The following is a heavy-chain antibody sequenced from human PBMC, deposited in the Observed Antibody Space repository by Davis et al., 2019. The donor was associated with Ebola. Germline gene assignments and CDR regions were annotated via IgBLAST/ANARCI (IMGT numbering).Heavy chain of an antibody. V-gene: IGHV4-34*01. CDR2: INHSGST. D-gene: IGHD3-22*01. J-gene: IGHJ5*02. CDR1: GASFSGYY. CDR3: ARAAVKYYYDSSGYLNWFDP. Sequence: MPSDILSSPFAVHGASFSGYYWSWIRQPPGKGLVWIGEINHSGSTNYNPSLKSRVTISVDTSKNQFSLKLSSVTAADTAVYYCARAAVKYYYDSSGYLNWFDPWGQGTLVTVSS.